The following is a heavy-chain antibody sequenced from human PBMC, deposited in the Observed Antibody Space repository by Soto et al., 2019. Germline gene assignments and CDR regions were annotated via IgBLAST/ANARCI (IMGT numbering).Heavy chain of an antibody. D-gene: IGHD2-21*02. V-gene: IGHV1-69*06. CDR2: IIPIFGTA. Sequence: GASVKVSCKASGSTFSSYAISWVRQAPGQGLEWMGGIIPIFGTANYAQKFQGRVTITADKSTSTAYMELSSLRSEDTAVYYCARAAVVTAILSAFDIWGQGTMVTVSS. CDR3: ARAAVVTAILSAFDI. CDR1: GSTFSSYA. J-gene: IGHJ3*02.